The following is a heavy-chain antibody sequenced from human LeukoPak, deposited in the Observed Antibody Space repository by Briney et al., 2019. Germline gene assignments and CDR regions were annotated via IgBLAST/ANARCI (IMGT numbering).Heavy chain of an antibody. J-gene: IGHJ4*02. V-gene: IGHV3-7*01. D-gene: IGHD1-26*01. CDR1: GFTFSSYW. Sequence: RAGGSLRLSCAASGFTFSSYWMSWVRQAPGKGLEWVANIKQDGSEKYYVDSVKGRFTIFRDNAKNSLYLQMNSLRAEDTAVYYCARDKIVGATNFDYWGQGTLVTVSS. CDR2: IKQDGSEK. CDR3: ARDKIVGATNFDY.